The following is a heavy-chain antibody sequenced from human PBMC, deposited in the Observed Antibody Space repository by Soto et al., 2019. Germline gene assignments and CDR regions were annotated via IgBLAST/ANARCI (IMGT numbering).Heavy chain of an antibody. CDR3: ARGGTQMLLFYGSGSYRFVF. J-gene: IGHJ4*02. Sequence: PSETLSLTCTVSDGSISSGGYYWSWIRQHPGKGLEWIGYIYYSGSTYYNPSLKSRVTISVDTSKNQFSLKLSSVTAADTAVYYCARGGTQMLLFYGSGSYRFVFRGQATLLTGS. CDR2: IYYSGST. V-gene: IGHV4-31*03. D-gene: IGHD3-10*01. CDR1: DGSISSGGYY.